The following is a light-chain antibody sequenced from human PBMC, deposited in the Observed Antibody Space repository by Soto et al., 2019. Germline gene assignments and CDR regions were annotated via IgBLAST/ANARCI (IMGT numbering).Light chain of an antibody. CDR2: EVN. Sequence: QSSLTQPASVSGSPGQSITISCTGTISDVGSHNLVSWYQQHPDKAPKLIIYEVNERPSGVSSRFSGSKSGNTASLTVSGLQPDGEADYHCCSFAGSNPFPYVFGTGTKVT. J-gene: IGLJ1*01. CDR3: CSFAGSNPFPYV. CDR1: ISDVGSHNL. V-gene: IGLV2-23*02.